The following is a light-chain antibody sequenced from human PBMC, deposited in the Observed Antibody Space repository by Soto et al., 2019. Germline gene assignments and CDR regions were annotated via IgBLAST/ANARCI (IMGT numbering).Light chain of an antibody. CDR1: QSVSSS. J-gene: IGKJ4*01. CDR2: GAS. CDR3: QPYGSSPPLT. Sequence: EIVWTQSPGTLSLSPGEIATLSCRASQSVSSSLAWYQQKPGQAPRLLIYGASSRATCIPDRFSGSGSGTDLTLTISRLEPEDFAVYYCQPYGSSPPLTFGGGTKVEIK. V-gene: IGKV3-20*01.